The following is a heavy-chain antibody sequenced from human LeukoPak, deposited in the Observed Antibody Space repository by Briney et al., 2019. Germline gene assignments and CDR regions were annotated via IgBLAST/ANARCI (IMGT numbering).Heavy chain of an antibody. CDR2: IYYSGST. J-gene: IGHJ4*02. CDR3: ARRNDFWSGFLQNFDY. D-gene: IGHD3-3*01. CDR1: GGSISSSSYY. V-gene: IGHV4-39*01. Sequence: PSETLSLTCTVSGGSISSSSYYWGWIRQPPGKGLEWIGSIYYSGSTYYNPSLKSRVTIPVDTSKNQFSLKLSSVTAADTAVYYCARRNDFWSGFLQNFDYWGQGTLVTVSS.